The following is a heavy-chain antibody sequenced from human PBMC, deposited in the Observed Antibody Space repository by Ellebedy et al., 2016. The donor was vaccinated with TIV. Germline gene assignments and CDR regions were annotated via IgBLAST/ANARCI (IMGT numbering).Heavy chain of an antibody. CDR2: IYPGDSDT. D-gene: IGHD6-19*01. V-gene: IGHV5-51*01. CDR1: GYSFTSYW. J-gene: IGHJ3*02. Sequence: GESLKISCKGSGYSFTSYWIGWVRQMPGKGLEWMGIIYPGDSDTRYSPSFQGQVTISADKSISTAYLQWSSLKASDTAMYYCARHSIAVAGHDAFDIWGQGTMVTVSS. CDR3: ARHSIAVAGHDAFDI.